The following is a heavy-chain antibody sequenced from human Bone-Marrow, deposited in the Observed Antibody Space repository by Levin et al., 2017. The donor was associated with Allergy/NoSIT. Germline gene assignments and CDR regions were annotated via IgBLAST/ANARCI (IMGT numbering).Heavy chain of an antibody. J-gene: IGHJ6*02. Sequence: GESLKISCVASGFTFGHYDMHWVRQGIGKGLEWVAAIGTAGDTYYAGSVKGRFTISRENAKSSVYLQINSLRAADTAVYYCLRATTVIARDGMDVWGQGTTVTVSS. V-gene: IGHV3-13*01. D-gene: IGHD2-21*01. CDR3: LRATTVIARDGMDV. CDR2: IGTAGDT. CDR1: GFTFGHYD.